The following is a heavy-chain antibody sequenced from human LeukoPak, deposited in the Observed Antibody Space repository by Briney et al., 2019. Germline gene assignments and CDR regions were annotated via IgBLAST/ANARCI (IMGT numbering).Heavy chain of an antibody. Sequence: SVKVSCKASGGSFSSHDISWVRQAPGQGLEWMGRITPIFGTAVYAQKFQGRVTITAVESMSTAHMELTSLRSEDTATYYCARGWLAETTLVTPYNYWGQGTLVTVSS. D-gene: IGHD4-23*01. V-gene: IGHV1-69*13. J-gene: IGHJ4*02. CDR2: ITPIFGTA. CDR1: GGSFSSHD. CDR3: ARGWLAETTLVTPYNY.